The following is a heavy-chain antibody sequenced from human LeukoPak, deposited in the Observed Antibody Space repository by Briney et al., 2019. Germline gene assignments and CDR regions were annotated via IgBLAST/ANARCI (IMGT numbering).Heavy chain of an antibody. CDR1: GFIFSSDS. D-gene: IGHD2-15*01. CDR3: ARELPFDY. V-gene: IGHV3-21*01. Sequence: GGSLRLSCATSGFIFSSDSMIWVRQAPGKGLEWVSSISSTGAYIYYADSLKGRFTISRDNAKNSLYLQMNSLRADDTAVYYCARELPFDYWGQGTLVTVSS. J-gene: IGHJ4*02. CDR2: ISSTGAYI.